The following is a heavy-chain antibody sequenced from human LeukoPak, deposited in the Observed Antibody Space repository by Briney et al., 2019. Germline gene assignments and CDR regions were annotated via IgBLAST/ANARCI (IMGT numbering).Heavy chain of an antibody. CDR1: GGTFSSYA. J-gene: IGHJ4*02. V-gene: IGHV1-69*06. CDR2: IIPIFGTA. CDR3: AREAPSCSGCSCYEDYFDY. Sequence: ASVKVSCKASGGTFSSYAISWVRQAPGQGLEWMGGIIPIFGTANYAQKFQGRVTITADKSTSTAYMELSSLRSEDTAVYYCAREAPSCSGCSCYEDYFDYWGQGTLVTVSS. D-gene: IGHD2-15*01.